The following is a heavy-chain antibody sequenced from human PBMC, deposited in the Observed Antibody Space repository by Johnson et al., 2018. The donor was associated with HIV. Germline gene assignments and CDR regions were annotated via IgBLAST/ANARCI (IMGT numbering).Heavy chain of an antibody. CDR1: GFTVSSNY. CDR3: ARDRRNYYDSSGYPDYDAFDI. Sequence: VQLVESGGGLVQPGGSLRLSCAASGFTVSSNYMSWVRQAPGKGLELVSVIYSGGSTYYADSVKGRFTISRDNSKNSLYLQMNSLRAEDTALYYCARDRRNYYDSSGYPDYDAFDIWGQGTMVTVAS. J-gene: IGHJ3*02. CDR2: IYSGGST. D-gene: IGHD3-22*01. V-gene: IGHV3-66*01.